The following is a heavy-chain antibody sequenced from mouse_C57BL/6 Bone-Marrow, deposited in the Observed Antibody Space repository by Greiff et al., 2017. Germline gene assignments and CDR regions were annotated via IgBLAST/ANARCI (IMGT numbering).Heavy chain of an antibody. CDR2: IDPSDSYT. V-gene: IGHV1-59*01. CDR1: GYTFTSYW. J-gene: IGHJ4*01. D-gene: IGHD2-3*01. CDR3: ARWLLRYYAMDY. Sequence: VQLQQPGAELVRPGPSVKLSCKASGYTFTSYWMHWVKQRPGQGLEWIGVIDPSDSYTNYNQKFKGKATLTVDTSSSTAYMQLSSLTSEDSAVYYCARWLLRYYAMDYWGQGTSVTVSS.